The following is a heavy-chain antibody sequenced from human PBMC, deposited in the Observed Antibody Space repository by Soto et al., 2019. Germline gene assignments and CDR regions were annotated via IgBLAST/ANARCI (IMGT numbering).Heavy chain of an antibody. CDR2: IVVGSGNT. D-gene: IGHD3-9*01. J-gene: IGHJ6*02. V-gene: IGHV1-58*01. CDR1: GFTFTSSA. CDR3: AASPPFLRYFDWTPVGYYYYGMDV. Sequence: GASVKVSCKASGFTFTSSAVQWVRQARGQRLEWIGWIVVGSGNTNYAQKFQERVTITRDMSTSTAYMELSSLRSEDTAVYYCAASPPFLRYFDWTPVGYYYYGMDVWGQGTTVTVSS.